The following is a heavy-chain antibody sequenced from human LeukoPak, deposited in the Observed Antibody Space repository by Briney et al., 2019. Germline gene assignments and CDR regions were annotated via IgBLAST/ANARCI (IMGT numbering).Heavy chain of an antibody. CDR3: TTVGNDYGDYLLNFDY. Sequence: PGRSLRPSWAASGLTVSNAWMSWVRQAPGKGLEWVGRIKSKTGGRTTDSAAPVKGRFTISRDDSKNPLYLQMNSLKPEDTAVYYCTTVGNDYGDYLLNFDYWGQGTLVTVSS. CDR1: GLTVSNAW. CDR2: IKSKTGGRTT. V-gene: IGHV3-15*01. J-gene: IGHJ4*02. D-gene: IGHD4-17*01.